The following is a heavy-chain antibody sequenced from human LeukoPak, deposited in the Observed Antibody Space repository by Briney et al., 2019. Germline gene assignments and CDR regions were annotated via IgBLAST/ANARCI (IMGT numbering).Heavy chain of an antibody. CDR2: IYYSGST. J-gene: IGHJ4*02. CDR1: DGSITNYY. D-gene: IGHD2-21*02. V-gene: IGHV4-59*08. CDR3: ARRRYCGGDCYTLDY. Sequence: SETLSLTCTVSDGSITNYYWRWIRQPRGKGLEWIGYIYYSGSTNYNPSLKSRVTISIDTSKNQFSLKLSSVTAADTAVYYCARRRYCGGDCYTLDYWGQGTLVTVSS.